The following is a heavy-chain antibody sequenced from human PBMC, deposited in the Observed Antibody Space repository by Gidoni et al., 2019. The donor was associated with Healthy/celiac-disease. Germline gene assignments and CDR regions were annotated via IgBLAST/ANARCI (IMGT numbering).Heavy chain of an antibody. CDR1: GFTFDDYA. V-gene: IGHV3-9*01. Sequence: EVQLVESGGGLVQPGRSLRLSCPASGFTFDDYAMHWVRQAPGKGLEWGSGISWNSGSIGYADSVKGRFTISRDNAKNSLYLQMNSLRAEDTALYYCAKDSGYDFDYFDYWGQGTLVTVSS. J-gene: IGHJ4*02. D-gene: IGHD5-12*01. CDR3: AKDSGYDFDYFDY. CDR2: ISWNSGSI.